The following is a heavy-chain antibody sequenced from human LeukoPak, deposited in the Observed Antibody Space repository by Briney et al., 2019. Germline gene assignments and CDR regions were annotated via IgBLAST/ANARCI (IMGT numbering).Heavy chain of an antibody. D-gene: IGHD3-3*01. V-gene: IGHV5-51*01. CDR2: MYFDDCET. J-gene: IGHJ5*02. CDR3: ATGIHGRACYEA. CDR1: GYTFTNFW. Sequence: GESLNISGKASGYTFTNFWMGWVPQMPGKGLEGRGFMYFDDCETKYGPSFQGQVIISADKSISAAYLQWSSLKASDTAIYYCATGIHGRACYEAWGQGTLVTVSS.